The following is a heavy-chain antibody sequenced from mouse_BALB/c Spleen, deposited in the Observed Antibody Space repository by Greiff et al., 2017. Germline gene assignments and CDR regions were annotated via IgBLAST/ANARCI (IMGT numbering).Heavy chain of an antibody. Sequence: QVQLQQSGPELVKPGASVKMSCKASGYTFTSYVMHWVKQKPGQGLEWIGWIYPGSGNTKYNEKFKGKATLTVDTSSSTAYMQLSSLTSEDTAVYFCARQLRRKDWYFDVWGAGTTVTVSS. CDR3: ARQLRRKDWYFDV. CDR1: GYTFTSYV. V-gene: IGHV1-84*02. J-gene: IGHJ1*01. CDR2: IYPGSGNT. D-gene: IGHD2-4*01.